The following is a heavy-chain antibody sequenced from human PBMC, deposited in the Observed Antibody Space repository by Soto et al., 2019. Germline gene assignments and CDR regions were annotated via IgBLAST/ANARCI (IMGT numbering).Heavy chain of an antibody. J-gene: IGHJ5*02. CDR2: IYYSGST. CDR3: ARYGGSGENWFDP. V-gene: IGHV4-61*01. D-gene: IGHD3-10*01. Sequence: PSETLSLTCTVSGGSVSSGRYYWSWIRQPPGKGLEWIGYIYYSGSTNYTPSLKSRVTISVDTSKNQFSLKLSSVTAADTAVYYCARYGGSGENWFDPWGQGTLVTVSS. CDR1: GGSVSSGRYY.